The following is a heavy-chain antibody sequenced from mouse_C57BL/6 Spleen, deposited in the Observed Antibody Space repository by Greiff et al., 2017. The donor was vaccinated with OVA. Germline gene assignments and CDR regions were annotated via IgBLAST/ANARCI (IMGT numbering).Heavy chain of an antibody. CDR2: INYDGSST. CDR1: GFTFSDYY. CDR3: ARDLHYDYDGGYYYAMDY. D-gene: IGHD2-4*01. V-gene: IGHV5-16*01. Sequence: EVQLVESEGGLVQPGSSMKLSCTASGFTFSDYYMAWVRQVPEKGLEWVANINYDGSSTYYLDSLKSRFIISRDNAKNILYLQMSSLKSEDTATYYCARDLHYDYDGGYYYAMDYWGQGTSVTVSS. J-gene: IGHJ4*01.